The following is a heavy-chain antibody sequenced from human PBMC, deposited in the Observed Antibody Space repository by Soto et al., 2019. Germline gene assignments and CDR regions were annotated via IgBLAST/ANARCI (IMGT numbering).Heavy chain of an antibody. Sequence: SETLSLTCTVSGGSISSYYWSWIRQPPGKGLEWIGYIYYSGSTNYNPSLKSRVTTSVDTSKNQFSLKLSSVTAADTAVYYCARKGQVTGSYYYYYYMDVWGKGTTVTVSS. CDR1: GGSISSYY. CDR3: ARKGQVTGSYYYYYYMDV. J-gene: IGHJ6*03. V-gene: IGHV4-59*01. CDR2: IYYSGST. D-gene: IGHD4-4*01.